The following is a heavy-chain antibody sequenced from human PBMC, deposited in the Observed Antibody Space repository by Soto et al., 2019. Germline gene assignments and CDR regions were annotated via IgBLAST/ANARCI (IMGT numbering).Heavy chain of an antibody. CDR1: GYMFTKSA. Sequence: QVHLVQSGAEVKKPGASVKVSCKASGYMFTKSAMHWVRQAPGQRLEWMGWISGDSGNTKCSPKLQDRVTITRDTSASTAYMELSSLRSEDTALYYCARDGVAAGNINFDYWGQGTLVTVSS. CDR2: ISGDSGNT. J-gene: IGHJ4*01. D-gene: IGHD6-19*01. V-gene: IGHV1-3*01. CDR3: ARDGVAAGNINFDY.